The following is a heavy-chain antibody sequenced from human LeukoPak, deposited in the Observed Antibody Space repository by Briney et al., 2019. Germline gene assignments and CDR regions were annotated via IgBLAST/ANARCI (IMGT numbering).Heavy chain of an antibody. CDR1: GFTFDNHV. D-gene: IGHD3-10*01. CDR3: ARDRGLTVYHFDY. V-gene: IGHV3-9*01. Sequence: GGSLRLSCAASGFTFDNHVMHWVRQAPGKGLEWVSGISWNSGSRGYADSVKGRFTISRDNARNSLSLEMNSLRAEDTALYFCARDRGLTVYHFDYWGQGILVTVSS. CDR2: ISWNSGSR. J-gene: IGHJ4*02.